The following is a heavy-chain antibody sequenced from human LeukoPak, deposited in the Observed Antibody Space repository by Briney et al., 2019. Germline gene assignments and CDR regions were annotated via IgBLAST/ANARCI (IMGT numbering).Heavy chain of an antibody. J-gene: IGHJ6*02. CDR3: ASLVRGGPYGMDV. Sequence: SETLSLTCTISGGSISSSSYYWGWIRQPPGKGLEWIGSIYYSGSTYYNPSLKSRVTISVDTSKNQFSLKLSSVTAADTAVYYCASLVRGGPYGMDVWGQGTTVTVSS. CDR2: IYYSGST. V-gene: IGHV4-39*07. CDR1: GGSISSSSYY. D-gene: IGHD3-10*01.